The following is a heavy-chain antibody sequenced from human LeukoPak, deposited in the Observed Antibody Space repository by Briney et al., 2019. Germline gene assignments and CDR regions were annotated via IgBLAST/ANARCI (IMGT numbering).Heavy chain of an antibody. D-gene: IGHD6-19*01. CDR3: ATTRPYGTTWAGAFED. CDR2: VTSRGGT. CDR1: GFILSSHG. V-gene: IGHV3-23*01. J-gene: IGHJ4*01. Sequence: GGSLRLSCAASGFILSSHGMSWVRQAPGKRLEWVSTVTSRGGTDYTDSVKGRFIISRDNSKNTLLLQMNSLRAEDTAVYYCATTRPYGTTWAGAFEDWGQGTPVTVSS.